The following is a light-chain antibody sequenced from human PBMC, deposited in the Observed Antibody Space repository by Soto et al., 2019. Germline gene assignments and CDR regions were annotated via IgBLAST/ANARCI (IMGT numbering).Light chain of an antibody. Sequence: EQVMTQSPATLSLSPGDSATLSCRASQSVTSNLAWYQQKTGQAPRLLIYGESTRAIGIPDRFSGSGSGTELNLTISRLQSEDFAVYYCHKYNNWPWTXGQGTKVDIK. V-gene: IGKV3-15*01. CDR1: QSVTSN. J-gene: IGKJ1*01. CDR2: GES. CDR3: HKYNNWPWT.